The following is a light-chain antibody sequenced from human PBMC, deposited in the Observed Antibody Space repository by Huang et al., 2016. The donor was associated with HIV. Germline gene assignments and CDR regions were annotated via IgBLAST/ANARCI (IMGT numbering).Light chain of an antibody. J-gene: IGKJ2*01. CDR1: QRVGVN. V-gene: IGKV3-15*01. CDR2: GAS. CDR3: QQYDKWPGT. Sequence: EVMMTQSPATLSVSLGDKASLSCRASQRVGVNIAWYQQKPGQAPTLLIDGASDMATGISARFSGSGSGTDFTLTISSLQSEDSAVYFCQQYDKWPGTFGQGTRLQI.